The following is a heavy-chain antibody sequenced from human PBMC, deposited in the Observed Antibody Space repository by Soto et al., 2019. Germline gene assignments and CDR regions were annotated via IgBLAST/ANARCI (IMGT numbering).Heavy chain of an antibody. J-gene: IGHJ4*02. D-gene: IGHD3-3*01. CDR1: GDSVSTVGFH. Sequence: ALGRPSHVSGDSVSTVGFHWAWLRRPPGKGLEWIGYIYNGGSTYYRPSLESRMHMSLDATRNHYSLRLTSVTAADTAVYFCDRAPVGLDTISYFDYWGQGKLVTVYS. V-gene: IGHV4-30-4*01. CDR3: DRAPVGLDTISYFDY. CDR2: IYNGGST.